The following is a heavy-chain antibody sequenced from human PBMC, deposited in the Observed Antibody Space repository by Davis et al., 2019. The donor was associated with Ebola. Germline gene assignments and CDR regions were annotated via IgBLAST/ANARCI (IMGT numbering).Heavy chain of an antibody. CDR2: IYYGGST. V-gene: IGHV4-39*01. J-gene: IGHJ6*02. D-gene: IGHD6-19*01. CDR1: GGSISSSSYY. Sequence: PSETLSLTCTVSGGSISSSSYYWGWIRQPPGKGLEWIGSIYYGGSTYYNPSPKSRVTISVDTSKNQFSLKLSSVTAADTAVYYCARYGVPPGRQWLVAPALVVDYYYGMDVWGQGTTVTVSS. CDR3: ARYGVPPGRQWLVAPALVVDYYYGMDV.